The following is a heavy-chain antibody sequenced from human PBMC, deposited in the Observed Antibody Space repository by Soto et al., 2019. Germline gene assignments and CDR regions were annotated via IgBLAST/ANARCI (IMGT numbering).Heavy chain of an antibody. CDR2: FDPEDGET. Sequence: QVQLVQSGAEVKKPGASVKVSCKVSGYTLTELSMHWARQAPGKGLEWMGGFDPEDGETIYAQKFQGRVTMTEDTSTDTAYMELSSLRSEDTAVYYCATVRPGTPLYNWNDQGSYYFDYWGQGTLVTVSS. CDR1: GYTLTELS. V-gene: IGHV1-24*01. D-gene: IGHD1-20*01. J-gene: IGHJ4*02. CDR3: ATVRPGTPLYNWNDQGSYYFDY.